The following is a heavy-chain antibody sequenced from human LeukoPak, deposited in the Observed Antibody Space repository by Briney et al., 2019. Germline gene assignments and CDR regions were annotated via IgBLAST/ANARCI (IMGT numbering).Heavy chain of an antibody. Sequence: PGGCXRXXCAAAGFTFSSYWXSWVRQAAGKGXEWGANIKQDGSEKYYVDSAKGRFTISRDNSKNTLYLQMNSLRAEDTAVYYCAKDSRTPEWLLPNFDYCGQGTLVTVSS. CDR3: AKDSRTPEWLLPNFDY. D-gene: IGHD3-3*01. V-gene: IGHV3-7*01. CDR1: GFTFSSYW. J-gene: IGHJ4*02. CDR2: IKQDGSEK.